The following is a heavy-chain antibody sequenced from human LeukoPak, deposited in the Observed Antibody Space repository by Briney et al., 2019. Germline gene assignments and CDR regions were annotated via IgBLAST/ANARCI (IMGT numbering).Heavy chain of an antibody. CDR2: ISSSSSYI. CDR1: GFTFSSYS. D-gene: IGHD3-10*01. V-gene: IGHV3-21*01. J-gene: IGHJ4*02. Sequence: PGGSLRLSCAASGFTFSSYSMNWVRQAPGKGLEWVSSISSSSSYIYYADSVKGRFTISRDNAKNSLYLQMNRLRAEDTAVYYCAREDYGSGSYDMIDYWGQGTLVTVSS. CDR3: AREDYGSGSYDMIDY.